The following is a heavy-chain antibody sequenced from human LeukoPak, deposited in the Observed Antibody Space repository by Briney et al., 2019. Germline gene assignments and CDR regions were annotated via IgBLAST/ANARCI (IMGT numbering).Heavy chain of an antibody. D-gene: IGHD1-7*01. CDR2: ISYDGSNK. Sequence: GRSLRLSCAASGFTFSSYGMHWVRQAPGKGLEWVAVISYDGSNKYYADSVKGRFTISRDNSKNTLYLQMNSLRAEDTAVYYCAKDATGTTFSFDSWGQGTLVTVSS. CDR1: GFTFSSYG. J-gene: IGHJ4*02. CDR3: AKDATGTTFSFDS. V-gene: IGHV3-30*18.